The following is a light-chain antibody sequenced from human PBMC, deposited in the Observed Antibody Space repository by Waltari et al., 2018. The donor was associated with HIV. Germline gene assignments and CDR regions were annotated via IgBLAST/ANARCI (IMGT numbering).Light chain of an antibody. J-gene: IGLJ2*01. CDR2: GNT. CDR1: RSNIRAGSD. CDR3: QSYDSSLSGVV. V-gene: IGLV1-40*01. Sequence: QSVLTQPPSVSGAPGQRGTIPCTRGRSNIRAGSDVHSYQQLPGTAPKLLIDGNTKRPSWVPDRFSVSKSGTSASLAITGLQAEDEADYYCQSYDSSLSGVVFGGGTKLTVL.